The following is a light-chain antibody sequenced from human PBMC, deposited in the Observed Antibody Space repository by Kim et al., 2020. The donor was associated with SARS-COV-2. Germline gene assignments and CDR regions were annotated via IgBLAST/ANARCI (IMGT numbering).Light chain of an antibody. J-gene: IGLJ3*02. V-gene: IGLV3-25*03. CDR1: ALPKQY. CDR3: QSADSSGTWV. CDR2: KDS. Sequence: SYELTQPPSVSVSPGQTARITCSGDALPKQYAYWYQQKPGQAPVLVIYKDSERPSGIPERFSGSSSGTTVTLTISGVQAEDEADYYCQSADSSGTWVFGGGTKLNVL.